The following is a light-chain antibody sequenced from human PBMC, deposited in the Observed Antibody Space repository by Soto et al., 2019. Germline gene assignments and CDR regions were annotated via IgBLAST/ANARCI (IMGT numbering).Light chain of an antibody. Sequence: EIVLTQSPGTLSLSPGERATLSCRASQSVSSSYLAWYQQKPGQAPRLLIYGASSRATGIPDRFSGSGSGTDLTLTISRLEPEDFAVYYCQKYGSSPKTFGQGTKVDIK. V-gene: IGKV3-20*01. J-gene: IGKJ1*01. CDR3: QKYGSSPKT. CDR2: GAS. CDR1: QSVSSSY.